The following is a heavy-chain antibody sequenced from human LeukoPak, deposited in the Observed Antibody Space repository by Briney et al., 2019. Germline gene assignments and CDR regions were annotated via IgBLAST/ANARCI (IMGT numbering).Heavy chain of an antibody. J-gene: IGHJ5*02. Sequence: ASVKVSCKASGYTFTSYDINWVRQATGQGLEWMGWMNPNSGNTGYAQKFQGRVTMTRNTSISTAYMELSSLRSEDTAVYYCARDLYGGTSATFDNWGQGTLVTVSS. CDR1: GYTFTSYD. CDR3: ARDLYGGTSATFDN. D-gene: IGHD4-23*01. V-gene: IGHV1-8*01. CDR2: MNPNSGNT.